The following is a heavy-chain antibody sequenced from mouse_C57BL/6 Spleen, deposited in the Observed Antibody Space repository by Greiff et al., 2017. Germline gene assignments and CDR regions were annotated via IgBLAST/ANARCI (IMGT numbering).Heavy chain of an antibody. Sequence: EVQLQQSGPELVKPGASVKIPCKASGYTFTDYNMDWVKQTHGKSLEWIGDINLNNGGTIYNQKFKGKGTLTVDKSSSTAYMELRSLTSEDTAVYYCARRAYYGSSPFAYWGQGTLVTVSA. CDR1: GYTFTDYN. J-gene: IGHJ3*01. D-gene: IGHD1-1*01. V-gene: IGHV1-18*01. CDR2: INLNNGGT. CDR3: ARRAYYGSSPFAY.